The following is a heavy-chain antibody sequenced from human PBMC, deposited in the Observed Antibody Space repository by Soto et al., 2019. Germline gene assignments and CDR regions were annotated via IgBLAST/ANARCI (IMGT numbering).Heavy chain of an antibody. J-gene: IGHJ5*02. CDR2: IWYDGSNK. CDR1: GFTFSSYG. CDR3: ARAGVYYDFWSGPAP. Sequence: GGSLRLSCAASGFTFSSYGMHWVRQAPGKGLEWVAVIWYDGSNKYYADSVKGRFTISRDNSKNTLYLQMNSLRAEDTAVYYCARAGVYYDFWSGPAPWGQGTLVTVSS. V-gene: IGHV3-33*01. D-gene: IGHD3-3*01.